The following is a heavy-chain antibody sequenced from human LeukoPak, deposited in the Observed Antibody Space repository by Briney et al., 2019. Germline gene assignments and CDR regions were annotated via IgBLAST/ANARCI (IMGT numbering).Heavy chain of an antibody. J-gene: IGHJ4*02. D-gene: IGHD3-10*01. V-gene: IGHV4-30-2*01. CDR3: ARRKYVAPTFGY. Sequence: SETLSLTCTVSGVSISSGGYYWSWIRQPPGKGLEWIGYINHSGSTNYNPSLKSRVTISVDTSKNQFSLKLSSVTAADTAVYYCARRKYVAPTFGYWGQGTLVTVSS. CDR2: INHSGST. CDR1: GVSISSGGYY.